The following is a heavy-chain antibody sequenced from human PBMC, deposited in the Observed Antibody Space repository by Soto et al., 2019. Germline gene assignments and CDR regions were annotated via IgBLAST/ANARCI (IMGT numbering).Heavy chain of an antibody. CDR2: ISYDGSNK. CDR3: ARNRGDSSGYSRPPFYYSDLDV. D-gene: IGHD3-22*01. J-gene: IGHJ6*02. CDR1: GFTFSSYA. Sequence: GGSLRLSCAASGFTFSSYAMSWVRQAPGKGMEWVAVISYDGSNKYYADSVKGRFTISRDNAKKSLYLEMNSLRAEDTAVYYCARNRGDSSGYSRPPFYYSDLDVWGQGTTVTVSS. V-gene: IGHV3-30-3*01.